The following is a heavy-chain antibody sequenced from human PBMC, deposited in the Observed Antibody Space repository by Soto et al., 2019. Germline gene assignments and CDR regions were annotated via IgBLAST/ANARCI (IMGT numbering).Heavy chain of an antibody. CDR2: IIPIFGTA. Sequence: VASVKVSCKASGGTFSSYAISWVRQAPGQGLEWMGGIIPIFGTANYAQKFQGRVTITADKSTSTAYMELSSLRSEDTAVYYCARAITTAGAYGMDVWGQGTTVTVSS. CDR3: ARAITTAGAYGMDV. V-gene: IGHV1-69*06. CDR1: GGTFSSYA. D-gene: IGHD1-1*01. J-gene: IGHJ6*02.